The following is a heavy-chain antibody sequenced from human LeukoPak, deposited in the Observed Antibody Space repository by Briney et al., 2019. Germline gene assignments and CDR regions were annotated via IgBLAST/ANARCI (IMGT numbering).Heavy chain of an antibody. V-gene: IGHV3-74*01. CDR1: GFTFSSYW. J-gene: IGHJ6*02. D-gene: IGHD2-21*01. CDR3: ARDFAPRYGMDV. CDR2: INSDGRSI. Sequence: PGGSLRLSCAASGFTFSSYWMNWVRQAPGKGLVWVSRINSDGRSISYADSVKGRFTISRDNAKNTLYLQMNSLRAEDTAVYYCARDFAPRYGMDVWGQGTTVAVSS.